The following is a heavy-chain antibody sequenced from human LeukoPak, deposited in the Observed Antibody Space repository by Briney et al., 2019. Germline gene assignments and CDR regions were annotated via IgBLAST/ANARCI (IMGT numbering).Heavy chain of an antibody. J-gene: IGHJ6*04. Sequence: GGTLRLSCAASGFTFSSYGMSWVRQAPGKGLEWVSAISGSGGSTYYADSVKGRFTISRDNAKNSLYLQMNSLRAEDTALYYCARRLSILQSVLDVWGKGTTVTVSS. CDR2: ISGSGGST. CDR1: GFTFSSYG. CDR3: ARRLSILQSVLDV. V-gene: IGHV3-23*01. D-gene: IGHD4-11*01.